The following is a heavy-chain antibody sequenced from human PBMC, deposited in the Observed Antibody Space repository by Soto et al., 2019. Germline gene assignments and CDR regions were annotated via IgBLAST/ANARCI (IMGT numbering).Heavy chain of an antibody. CDR3: ARDYARPDLTVTTFFHYYYYYGMDV. V-gene: IGHV1-69*06. CDR1: GGTFSSYA. CDR2: IIPIFGTA. D-gene: IGHD4-17*01. Sequence: GASVKVSCKASGGTFSSYAISWVRQAPGQGLEWMGGIIPIFGTANYAQKFQGRVTITADKSTSTAYMELSSLRSEDTAVYYCARDYARPDLTVTTFFHYYYYYGMDVWGQGTTVTVSS. J-gene: IGHJ6*02.